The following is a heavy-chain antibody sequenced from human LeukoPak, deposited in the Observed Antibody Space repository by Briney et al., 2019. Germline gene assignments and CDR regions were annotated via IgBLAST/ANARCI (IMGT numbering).Heavy chain of an antibody. Sequence: PSETLSLNCSVSGGSISSYSCSWIRQSPGKGLEWIGYIHFTGNTKYNPSLRSRVIISLHTPNNQFSLRLSSVTAADTAVYYCARGVRIENAAIYYMDVWGEGAKVTVSS. V-gene: IGHV4-59*01. D-gene: IGHD2/OR15-2a*01. J-gene: IGHJ6*03. CDR1: GGSISSYS. CDR3: ARGVRIENAAIYYMDV. CDR2: IHFTGNT.